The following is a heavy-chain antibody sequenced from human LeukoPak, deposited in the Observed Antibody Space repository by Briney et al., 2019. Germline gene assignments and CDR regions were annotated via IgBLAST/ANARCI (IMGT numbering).Heavy chain of an antibody. CDR1: GFTFSNAW. Sequence: GGSLRLSCAASGFTFSNAWMSWVRQAPGKGLEWVCRIKSKTDGGTKDYAAPVKVRFTISRDDSKNTLYLQMNSLKTEDTAVYYCTTEGAWVNLDYWGQGTLVTVSS. D-gene: IGHD1-14*01. CDR3: TTEGAWVNLDY. V-gene: IGHV3-15*01. J-gene: IGHJ4*02. CDR2: IKSKTDGGTK.